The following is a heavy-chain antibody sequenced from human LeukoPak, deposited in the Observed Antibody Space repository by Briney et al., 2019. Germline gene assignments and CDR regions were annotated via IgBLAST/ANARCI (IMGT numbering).Heavy chain of an antibody. CDR2: ISGSGGST. CDR1: GFAFSSYA. J-gene: IGHJ6*03. V-gene: IGHV3-23*01. Sequence: SGGSLRLSCAASGFAFSSYAMSWVRQAPGKGLGWVSGISGSGGSTYYADSVKGRFTISRDNSKNTLFLQMNSLRAEDTAVYYCAGATAPFSYYYYMDVWGKGTTVTVSS. CDR3: AGATAPFSYYYYMDV. D-gene: IGHD1-26*01.